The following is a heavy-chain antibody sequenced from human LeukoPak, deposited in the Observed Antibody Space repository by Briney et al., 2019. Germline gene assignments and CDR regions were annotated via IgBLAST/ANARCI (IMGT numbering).Heavy chain of an antibody. J-gene: IGHJ6*02. CDR2: IIPIFGTA. CDR1: GGTFSSYA. D-gene: IGHD5-12*01. V-gene: IGHV1-69*13. CDR3: AAGGYDYYYYYGMDV. Sequence: ASVKVSCKASGGTFSSYAISWVRQAPGQGLEWMGGIIPIFGTANYAQKFQGRVTITADESTSTAYMELSSLRSEDTAVYYCAAGGYDYYYYYGMDVWGQGTTVTVSS.